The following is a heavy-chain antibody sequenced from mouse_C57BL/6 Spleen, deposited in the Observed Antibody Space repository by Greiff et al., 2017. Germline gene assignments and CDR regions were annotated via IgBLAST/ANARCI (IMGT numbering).Heavy chain of an antibody. Sequence: VKVVESGPGLVAPSQSLSITCTVSGFSLTSYAISWVRQPPGKGLEWLGVIWTGGGTNYNSALKSRLSISKDNSKSQVFLKMNSLQTDDTARYYCARKSLAVSYWYFDVWGTGTTVTVSS. CDR1: GFSLTSYA. J-gene: IGHJ1*03. V-gene: IGHV2-9-1*01. CDR2: IWTGGGT. D-gene: IGHD1-1*01. CDR3: ARKSLAVSYWYFDV.